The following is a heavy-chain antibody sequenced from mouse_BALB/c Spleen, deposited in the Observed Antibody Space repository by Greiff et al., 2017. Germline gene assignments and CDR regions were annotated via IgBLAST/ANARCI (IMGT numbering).Heavy chain of an antibody. Sequence: EVKLMESGAELVRSGASVKLSCTASGFNIKDYYMHWVKQRPEQGLEWIGWIDPENGDTEYAPKFQGKATMTADTSSNTAYLQLSSLTSEDTAVYYCNACLLRYGSSYYAMDYWGQGTSVTVSS. D-gene: IGHD1-1*01. V-gene: IGHV14-4*02. J-gene: IGHJ4*01. CDR1: GFNIKDYY. CDR2: IDPENGDT. CDR3: NACLLRYGSSYYAMDY.